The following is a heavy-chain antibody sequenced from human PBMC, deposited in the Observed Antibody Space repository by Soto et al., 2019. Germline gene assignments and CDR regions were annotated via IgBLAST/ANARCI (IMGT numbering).Heavy chain of an antibody. CDR3: IQSRCGGDCLQSYASYYYYGMDV. V-gene: IGHV2-5*02. J-gene: IGHJ6*02. CDR2: IYGDDDK. D-gene: IGHD2-21*02. Sequence: SGPTLVNPTRTLTLTCTFSGFSLTTSAVGVGWIRQPPGKALEWLALIYGDDDKRYSPSLRSRLTITKDTSKNQVVLTMTNMDPVDTATYYCIQSRCGGDCLQSYASYYYYGMDVWGQGTTVTVSS. CDR1: GFSLTTSAVG.